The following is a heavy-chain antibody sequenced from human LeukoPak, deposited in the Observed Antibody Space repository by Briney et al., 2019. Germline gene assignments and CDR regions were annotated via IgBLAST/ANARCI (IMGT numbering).Heavy chain of an antibody. CDR1: GFTFSGSA. Sequence: GGSLKLSCAASGFTFSGSAMHWVRQASGKGLEWVGRIRSKANSYATAYAASVKGRFTISRDDSKNTAYLQMNSLRAEDTAVYYCAKDRWVFGGGNVTPQGYFDLWGRGTLVTVSS. D-gene: IGHD4-23*01. J-gene: IGHJ2*01. CDR2: IRSKANSYAT. V-gene: IGHV3-73*01. CDR3: AKDRWVFGGGNVTPQGYFDL.